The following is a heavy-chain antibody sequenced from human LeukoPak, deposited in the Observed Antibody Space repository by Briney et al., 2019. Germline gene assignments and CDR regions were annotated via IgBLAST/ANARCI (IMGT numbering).Heavy chain of an antibody. V-gene: IGHV3-7*05. CDR3: TRDRFYYFDH. Sequence: GGSLRLSCASSGFTFSNLWMSWVRQAPGKGRGWVANIKPDGSAIYYVDSVKGRFTISRANVKNSLYLQMNSLKAEDTAVYYCTRDRFYYFDHWGQGTLVTVSP. CDR1: GFTFSNLW. J-gene: IGHJ4*02. CDR2: IKPDGSAI.